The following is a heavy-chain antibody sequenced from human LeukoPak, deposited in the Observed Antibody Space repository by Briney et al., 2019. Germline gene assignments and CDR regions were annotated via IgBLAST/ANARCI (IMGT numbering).Heavy chain of an antibody. J-gene: IGHJ3*02. Sequence: PGGSLRLSCAASGFTFRNYIISWVRQAPGKGLEWVAYMRQDGSEKFYVDSVKGRFTISRDNAKNSLYLQMDSLRAGDTAVYYCAREGDAFDIWGQGTMVTVSS. CDR2: MRQDGSEK. CDR3: AREGDAFDI. V-gene: IGHV3-7*01. CDR1: GFTFRNYI.